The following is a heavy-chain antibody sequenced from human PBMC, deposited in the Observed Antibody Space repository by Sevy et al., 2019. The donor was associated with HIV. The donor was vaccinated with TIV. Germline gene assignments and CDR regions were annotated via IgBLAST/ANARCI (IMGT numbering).Heavy chain of an antibody. CDR1: GFIFSDYW. CDR2: IKQDGSEK. V-gene: IGHV3-7*01. Sequence: GGSLRLSCAGSGFIFSDYWLSWVRQSPGKGLEWVATIKQDGSEKYYVDSVKGRFAISRDNGRNSVSLEMTGLRVEDTALYYCSREEGGFNWRPYYFDSWGQGTLVTVSS. J-gene: IGHJ4*02. CDR3: SREEGGFNWRPYYFDS. D-gene: IGHD3-3*01.